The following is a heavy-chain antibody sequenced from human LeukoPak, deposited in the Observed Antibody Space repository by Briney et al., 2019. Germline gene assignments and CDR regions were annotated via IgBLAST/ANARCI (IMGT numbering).Heavy chain of an antibody. J-gene: IGHJ4*02. CDR1: GFTFSNYG. V-gene: IGHV3-33*01. CDR2: IWYDGSKK. D-gene: IGHD3-22*01. CDR3: AAYYYDSSGYDLRFY. Sequence: GRSLRLSCAASGFTFSNYGMHWVRQAPGKGLEWVAVIWYDGSKKYHADSVKGRFTISRDNSKNTLNLQKNSLRVEDTAVYYCAAYYYDSSGYDLRFYWGQGTLVTVSS.